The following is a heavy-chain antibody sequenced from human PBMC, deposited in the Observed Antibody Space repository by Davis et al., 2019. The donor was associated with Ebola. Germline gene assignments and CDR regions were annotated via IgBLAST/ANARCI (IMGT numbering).Heavy chain of an antibody. J-gene: IGHJ4*02. CDR2: INSDGSST. Sequence: PGGSLRLSCAASGFTFSSYWMHWVRQAPGKGLVWVSRINSDGSSTSYADSVKGRFTISRDNAKNSLYLQMNSLRADDTAVYYCAREGGYCSGGSCYPDYWGQGTLVTVSS. CDR3: AREGGYCSGGSCYPDY. D-gene: IGHD2-15*01. CDR1: GFTFSSYW. V-gene: IGHV3-74*01.